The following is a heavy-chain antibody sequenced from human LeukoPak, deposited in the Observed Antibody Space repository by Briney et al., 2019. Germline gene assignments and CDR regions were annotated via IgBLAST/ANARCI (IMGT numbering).Heavy chain of an antibody. CDR1: GFTFSSYG. V-gene: IGHV3-30*18. J-gene: IGHJ1*01. CDR3: AKGGYSSSFKKEYFQH. Sequence: GRSLSLSCAASGFTFSSYGMHWVRQAPGKGLEWVALISYDGSNKYYVDSVKGRFTISRDNSKNTLYLQMNSLRAEDTAVYYCAKGGYSSSFKKEYFQHWGQGTLVTVSS. D-gene: IGHD6-13*01. CDR2: ISYDGSNK.